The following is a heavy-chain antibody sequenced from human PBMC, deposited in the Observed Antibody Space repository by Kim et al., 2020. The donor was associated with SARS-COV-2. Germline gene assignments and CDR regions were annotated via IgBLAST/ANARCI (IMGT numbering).Heavy chain of an antibody. Sequence: VKGRFTISRDNAKNSLYLQMNSLRAEDTAVYYCARSPLAKQLVWTEYFQHWGQGTLVTVSS. V-gene: IGHV3-11*03. CDR3: ARSPLAKQLVWTEYFQH. D-gene: IGHD6-13*01. J-gene: IGHJ1*01.